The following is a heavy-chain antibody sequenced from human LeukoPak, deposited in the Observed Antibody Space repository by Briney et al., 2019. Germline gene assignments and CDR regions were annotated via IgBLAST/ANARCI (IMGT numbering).Heavy chain of an antibody. CDR2: IYYSGST. D-gene: IGHD6-13*01. CDR3: ARGGRYSSSWPLDY. CDR1: GGSTSSYY. Sequence: PSETLSLTCTVSGGSTSSYYWSWIRQPPGKGLEWIGYIYYSGSTNYNPSLKSRVTISVDTSKNQFSLKLSSVTAADTAVYYCARGGRYSSSWPLDYWGQGTLVTVSS. V-gene: IGHV4-59*01. J-gene: IGHJ4*02.